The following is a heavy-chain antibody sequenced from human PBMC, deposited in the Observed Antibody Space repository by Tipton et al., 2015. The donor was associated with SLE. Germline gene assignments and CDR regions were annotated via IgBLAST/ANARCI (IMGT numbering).Heavy chain of an antibody. Sequence: GLVKPSETLSLTCTVSGGSISSFYWRWIRQPPGKGLEWVGHIYSRGNTNYNPSLKSRVTISVDTSNNQFSLKLNSVTAADTAVYYCARKQWFGELSAFDIWGQGTMVTVSS. CDR2: IYSRGNT. V-gene: IGHV4-4*08. CDR3: ARKQWFGELSAFDI. J-gene: IGHJ3*02. D-gene: IGHD3-10*01. CDR1: GGSISSFY.